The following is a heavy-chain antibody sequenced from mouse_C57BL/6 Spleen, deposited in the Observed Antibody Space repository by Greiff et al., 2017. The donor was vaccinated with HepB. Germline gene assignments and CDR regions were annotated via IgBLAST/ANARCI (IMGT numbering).Heavy chain of an antibody. J-gene: IGHJ4*01. CDR2: IYPRSGNT. Sequence: SGAELARPGASVKLSCKASGYTFTSYGISWVKQRTGQGLEWIGEIYPRSGNTYYNEKFKGKATLTADKSSSTAYMELRSLTSEDSAVYFCARSEEYYYAMDYWGQGTSVTVSS. CDR3: ARSEEYYYAMDY. CDR1: GYTFTSYG. V-gene: IGHV1-81*01.